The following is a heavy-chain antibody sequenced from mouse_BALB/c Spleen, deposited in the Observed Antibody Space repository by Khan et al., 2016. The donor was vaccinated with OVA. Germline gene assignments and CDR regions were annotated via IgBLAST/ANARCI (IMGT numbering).Heavy chain of an antibody. CDR3: VRDGDYRRNDGWFAY. CDR2: INPGNGYT. Sequence: QVQLKQSGAELARPGASVKMSCKASGYTFTSYTIHWIKKRPGQGLEWIGYINPGNGYTNYNQKFKDRATLTTDKSSTTAYLQLSSLTSDDSAVYNCVRDGDYRRNDGWFAYWGQGTLVTVSA. V-gene: IGHV1-4*01. CDR1: GYTFTSYT. D-gene: IGHD1-1*01. J-gene: IGHJ3*01.